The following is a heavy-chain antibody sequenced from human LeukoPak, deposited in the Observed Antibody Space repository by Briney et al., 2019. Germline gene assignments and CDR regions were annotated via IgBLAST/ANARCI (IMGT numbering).Heavy chain of an antibody. J-gene: IGHJ4*02. D-gene: IGHD3-22*01. CDR3: ARLGYYYDGTGYYYLSY. V-gene: IGHV3-66*01. CDR1: GFTVISSY. CDR2: IYSGSST. Sequence: GGSLRLSCAASGFTVISSYMSWVRLSPGKGLDWVAAIYSGSSTYYADSVKGRFTISRDSSRNTLYLQMNSLRAEDTAVYYCARLGYYYDGTGYYYLSYWGQGTLVTVSS.